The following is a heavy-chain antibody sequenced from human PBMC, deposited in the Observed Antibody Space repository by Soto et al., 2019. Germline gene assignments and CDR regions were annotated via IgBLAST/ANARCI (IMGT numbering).Heavy chain of an antibody. D-gene: IGHD3-22*01. CDR2: IIPIFGTA. J-gene: IGHJ4*02. CDR1: GGTFSSYA. V-gene: IGHV1-69*01. Sequence: QVQLVQSGAEVKKPGSSVKVSCKASGGTFSSYAISWVRQAPGQGLEWMGGIIPIFGTANYAQKFQGRVTSTADESTSTADMEMSSLLSGDTRGYYCARDSSVEDSSGYPNGGFYYWCQGTLGIVSS. CDR3: ARDSSVEDSSGYPNGGFYY.